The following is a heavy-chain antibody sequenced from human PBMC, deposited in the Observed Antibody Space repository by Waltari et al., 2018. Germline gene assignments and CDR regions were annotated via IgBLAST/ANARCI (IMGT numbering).Heavy chain of an antibody. D-gene: IGHD3-3*01. Sequence: VQLVQSGAEVKKPGASVKVSCTASGYTFTGYYMHCVRPAPGQGLEWMGWINPNSGGTNYAQKFQGRVTMTRDTSISTAYMELSRLRSDDTAVYYCARAPGVGPYYMDVWGKGTTVTVSS. J-gene: IGHJ6*03. CDR1: GYTFTGYY. V-gene: IGHV1-2*02. CDR3: ARAPGVGPYYMDV. CDR2: INPNSGGT.